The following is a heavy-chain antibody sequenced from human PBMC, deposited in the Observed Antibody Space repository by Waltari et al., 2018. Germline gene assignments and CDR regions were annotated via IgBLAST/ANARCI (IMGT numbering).Heavy chain of an antibody. D-gene: IGHD6-13*01. Sequence: QVQLQESGPGLVKPSQTLSLTCTVSGGSISSGSYYWSWIRQPAGKGLEWIGYIYTSGSTTNNPSLKRRGTISVDTSKNQFSRKRSSVTAADTAVYYCARDPRIVAAGNPNYYYYYGMDVWGQGTTVTVSS. CDR3: ARDPRIVAAGNPNYYYYYGMDV. CDR2: IYTSGST. J-gene: IGHJ6*02. CDR1: GGSISSGSYY. V-gene: IGHV4-61*09.